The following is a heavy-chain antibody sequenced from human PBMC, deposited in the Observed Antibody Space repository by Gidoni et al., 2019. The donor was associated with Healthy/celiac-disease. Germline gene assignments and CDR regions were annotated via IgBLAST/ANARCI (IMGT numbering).Heavy chain of an antibody. CDR3: ASNAYSNYVGDWFDP. V-gene: IGHV3-21*01. J-gene: IGHJ5*02. CDR1: GFTFSSYS. Sequence: EVQLVESGGGLVKPGGSLRLSCAASGFTFSSYSMNWVRQAPGKGLEWVSSISRSSSYIYYADSVKGRFTSSRDNAKNSLYLQMNSLRAEDTAVYYCASNAYSNYVGDWFDPWGQGTLVTVSS. D-gene: IGHD4-4*01. CDR2: ISRSSSYI.